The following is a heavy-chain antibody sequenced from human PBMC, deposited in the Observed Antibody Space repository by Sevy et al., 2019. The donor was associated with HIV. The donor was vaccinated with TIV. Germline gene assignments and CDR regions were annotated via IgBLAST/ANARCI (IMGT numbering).Heavy chain of an antibody. CDR3: ARAGGDYNYYYYGMDV. D-gene: IGHD4-17*01. CDR2: ISSSGSTI. V-gene: IGHV3-48*03. CDR1: GFTFSSYE. J-gene: IGHJ6*02. Sequence: GGSLRLSCAASGFTFSSYEMNWVRQAPGKGLEWVSYISSSGSTIYYADSVKGRFTISRDNAKNSLYLQMNSLRAEDTAVYYCARAGGDYNYYYYGMDVWVQGTTVTVSS.